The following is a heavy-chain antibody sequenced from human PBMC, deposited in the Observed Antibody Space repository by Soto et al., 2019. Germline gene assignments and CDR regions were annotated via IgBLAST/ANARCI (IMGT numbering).Heavy chain of an antibody. CDR1: GGSISSYY. D-gene: IGHD5-18*01. Sequence: PSETLSLTCTVSGGSISSYYWSWIRQPPGKGLEWIGYIYYSGSTNYNPSLKSRVTISVDTSKNQFSLKLSSVTAADTAVYYCERDVDTHGMDVWGQGTTVTVSS. CDR2: IYYSGST. J-gene: IGHJ6*02. V-gene: IGHV4-59*01. CDR3: ERDVDTHGMDV.